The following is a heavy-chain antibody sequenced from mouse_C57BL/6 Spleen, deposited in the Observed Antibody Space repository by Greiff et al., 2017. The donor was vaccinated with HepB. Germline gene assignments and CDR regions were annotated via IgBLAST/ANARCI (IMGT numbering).Heavy chain of an antibody. CDR1: GYAFTNYL. CDR2: INPGSGGT. Sequence: VQLQQSGAELVRPGTSVKVSCKASGYAFTNYLIEWVKQRPGQGLEWIGVINPGSGGTNYNEKFKGKATLTADKSSSTAYMQRSSLTSEDSAVYFCARWSYWYFDVWGTGTTVTVSS. J-gene: IGHJ1*03. V-gene: IGHV1-54*01. CDR3: ARWSYWYFDV.